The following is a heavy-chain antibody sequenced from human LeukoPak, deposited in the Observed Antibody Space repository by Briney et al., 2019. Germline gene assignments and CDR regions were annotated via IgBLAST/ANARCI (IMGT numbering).Heavy chain of an antibody. J-gene: IGHJ4*02. CDR2: ISGSGGST. CDR3: AKRGVGCSGGSCLYSYFDY. Sequence: GGSLRLSCAASGFTFSSYAMSGVRQAPGKGLEWVSAISGSGGSTYYADSVKGRFTISRDNSKNTLYLQMNSLRAEDTAVYYCAKRGVGCSGGSCLYSYFDYWGQGTLVTVSS. CDR1: GFTFSSYA. V-gene: IGHV3-23*01. D-gene: IGHD2-15*01.